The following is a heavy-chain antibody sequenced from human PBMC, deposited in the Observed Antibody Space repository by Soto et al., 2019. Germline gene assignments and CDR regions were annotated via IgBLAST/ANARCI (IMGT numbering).Heavy chain of an antibody. V-gene: IGHV4-4*02. J-gene: IGHJ5*02. CDR1: GASISSSNW. Sequence: QVRLQESGPGHVKPSGTLSLTCTVSGASISSSNWWNWVRQPPGKGPEWIGEIYHSGSTNYNPALQSRVTIGIDKSKNLFSLRLTSVTAADTAMYYCARVDYDPNFVNPVGGFHPWGQGTLVTVSS. D-gene: IGHD3-16*01. CDR3: ARVDYDPNFVNPVGGFHP. CDR2: IYHSGST.